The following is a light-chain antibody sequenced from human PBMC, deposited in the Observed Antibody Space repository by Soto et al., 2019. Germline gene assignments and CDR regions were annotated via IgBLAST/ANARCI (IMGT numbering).Light chain of an antibody. CDR3: QQRSNWPLT. Sequence: EIVLTQSPATLSLAPGERATLSCRASQSVSNDLAWYQQKPGQAPRLPIYDASNRATGIPARFSGSGSGTDFTLPISSLEPEDFAVYYCQQRSNWPLTFGGGTKVEIK. V-gene: IGKV3-11*01. J-gene: IGKJ4*01. CDR2: DAS. CDR1: QSVSND.